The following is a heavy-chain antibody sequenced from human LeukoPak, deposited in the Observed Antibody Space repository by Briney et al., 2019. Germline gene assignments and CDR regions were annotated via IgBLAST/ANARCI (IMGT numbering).Heavy chain of an antibody. CDR2: IKSDGSEE. D-gene: IGHD3-10*01. CDR1: GFIFSSYW. Sequence: GGSLRLSCATSGFIFSSYWMCWVRQAPGKGLEWVANIKSDGSEEYYGDSVKGRFTISRDNAKNSLYLQMNSLRVEDTTVYYCARGDLWLGHWGQGSLVTVSS. V-gene: IGHV3-7*01. CDR3: ARGDLWLGH. J-gene: IGHJ4*02.